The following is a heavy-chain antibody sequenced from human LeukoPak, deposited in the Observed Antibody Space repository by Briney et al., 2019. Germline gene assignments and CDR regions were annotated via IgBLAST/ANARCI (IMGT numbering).Heavy chain of an antibody. CDR3: AKDRPDGMDV. Sequence: GGSLRLSCAASGFTFNSYGMHWVRQAPGKGLEWVAVISYDGSNTYYADSVKGRFTISRDNSKNTLYLQMNSLRAGDTAVYYCAKDRPDGMDVWGQGTTVTVSS. CDR1: GFTFNSYG. CDR2: ISYDGSNT. J-gene: IGHJ6*01. V-gene: IGHV3-30*18.